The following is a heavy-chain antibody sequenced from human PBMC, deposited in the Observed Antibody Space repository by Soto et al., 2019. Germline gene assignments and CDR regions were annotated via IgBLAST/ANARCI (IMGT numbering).Heavy chain of an antibody. CDR1: GDSISRGYH. Sequence: SETLSLTCAVSGDSISRGYHWAWIRQPPTKGLEWIASIFHTGTTYYNPSLTSRVTISVDTSRNQFSLKLTSVTAADTAVYYCARDIRGYSRAFDYWGQGTLVTVSS. CDR3: ARDIRGYSRAFDY. J-gene: IGHJ4*02. D-gene: IGHD5-18*01. CDR2: IFHTGTT. V-gene: IGHV4-38-2*02.